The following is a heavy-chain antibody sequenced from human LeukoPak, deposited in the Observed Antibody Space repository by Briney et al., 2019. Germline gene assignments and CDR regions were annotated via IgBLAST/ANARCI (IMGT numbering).Heavy chain of an antibody. CDR2: IYPGDSDT. J-gene: IGHJ6*02. V-gene: IGHV5-51*01. Sequence: GESLKISCKASGYKFTSYWIGWVRQMPGKGLDWMGIIYPGDSDTRYSPSFQGQVTISADKSISTAYLQWSSLKASDTAMYYCARHLHCSGGSCYFLSGMDVWGQGTTVTVSS. CDR1: GYKFTSYW. CDR3: ARHLHCSGGSCYFLSGMDV. D-gene: IGHD2-15*01.